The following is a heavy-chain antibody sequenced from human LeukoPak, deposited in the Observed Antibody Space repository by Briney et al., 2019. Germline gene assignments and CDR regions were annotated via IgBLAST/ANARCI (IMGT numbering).Heavy chain of an antibody. CDR2: ISGSSSYI. D-gene: IGHD1-26*01. CDR1: GFTFSSYW. J-gene: IGHJ4*02. CDR3: ARDLLGWELHYFDY. V-gene: IGHV3-21*01. Sequence: AGGSLRLSCAASGFTFSSYWMSWVRQAPGKGLEWVSSISGSSSYIYYADSVKGRFSISRDNAKNSLYLQMNSLRAEDTAVYYCARDLLGWELHYFDYWGQGTLVTVSS.